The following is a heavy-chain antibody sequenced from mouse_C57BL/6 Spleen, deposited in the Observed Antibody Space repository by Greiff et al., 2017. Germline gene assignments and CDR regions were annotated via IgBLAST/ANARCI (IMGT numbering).Heavy chain of an antibody. Sequence: VQLVESGAELVRPGTSVKMSCKASGYTFTNYWIGWAKQRPGHGLEWIGDIYPGGGYTNYNEKFKGKATLTADKSSSTAYMQFSSLTSEDSAIYYCARGGTTAPYAMDYWGQGTSVTVSS. CDR2: IYPGGGYT. V-gene: IGHV1-63*01. CDR3: ARGGTTAPYAMDY. CDR1: GYTFTNYW. D-gene: IGHD1-2*01. J-gene: IGHJ4*01.